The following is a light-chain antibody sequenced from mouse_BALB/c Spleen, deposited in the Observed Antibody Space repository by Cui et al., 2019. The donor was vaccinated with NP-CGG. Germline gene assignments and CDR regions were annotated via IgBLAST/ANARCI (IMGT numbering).Light chain of an antibody. V-gene: IGLV1*01. J-gene: IGLJ1*01. CDR2: GTN. Sequence: VVLTQQPALTTSPGETVTLTCRSSTGAVTTSNYANWVQEKPDHLFTGLIGGTNNRVPGVPARFSGSLIGDKAALTITGAQTEDETIYFCALWYSNHWVFGGGTKLTVL. CDR3: ALWYSNHWV. CDR1: TGAVTTSNY.